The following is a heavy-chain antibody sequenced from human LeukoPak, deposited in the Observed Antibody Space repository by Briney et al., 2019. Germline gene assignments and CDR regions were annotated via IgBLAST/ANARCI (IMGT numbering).Heavy chain of an antibody. J-gene: IGHJ4*02. V-gene: IGHV3-7*01. CDR3: ARAMGCSGGSCFFDY. Sequence: GGSLRLSCAASGFTFSSYWMSWVRQAPGKGLEWVANIKQDGSEKYYVDSVKGRFTISRDNAKNSLYLQMNSLRAEDTAVYYCARAMGCSGGSCFFDYWGQGTLVTVSS. D-gene: IGHD2-15*01. CDR2: IKQDGSEK. CDR1: GFTFSSYW.